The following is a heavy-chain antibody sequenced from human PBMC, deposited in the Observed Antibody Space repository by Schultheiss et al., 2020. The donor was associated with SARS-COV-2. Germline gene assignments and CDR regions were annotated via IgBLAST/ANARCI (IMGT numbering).Heavy chain of an antibody. J-gene: IGHJ4*02. D-gene: IGHD5-24*01. CDR1: GFTFSSYA. CDR2: ISSNGGST. CDR3: ASRRRGYNRLFDY. V-gene: IGHV3-64*01. Sequence: GGSLRLSCAASGFTFSSYAMHWVRQAPGKGLEYVSAISSNGGSTYYANSVKGRFTISRDNAKNTLYLQMNSLRAEDTAVYYCASRRRGYNRLFDYWGQGTLVTVSS.